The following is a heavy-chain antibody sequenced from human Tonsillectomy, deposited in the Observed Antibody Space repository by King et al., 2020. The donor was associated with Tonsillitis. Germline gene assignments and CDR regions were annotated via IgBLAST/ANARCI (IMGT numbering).Heavy chain of an antibody. CDR1: GFTFSSYS. CDR2: ISGSATYI. Sequence: VQLVESGGGLVKPGGSLRLSCAASGFTFSSYSMNWVRQAPGKGLEWVSSISGSATYIYYADSVKGRFTISRDNAKNSLYLQMNSLRAEDTAVYYCAREEGEGFDYWGQGTLVGVSS. J-gene: IGHJ4*02. V-gene: IGHV3-21*01. D-gene: IGHD3-16*01. CDR3: AREEGEGFDY.